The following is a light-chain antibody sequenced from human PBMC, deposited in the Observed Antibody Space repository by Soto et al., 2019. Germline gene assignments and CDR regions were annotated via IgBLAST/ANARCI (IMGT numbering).Light chain of an antibody. Sequence: EIVMTQSPATLSVSPGERATLSCRASQSVSSNLAWYQQKPGQTPRLVIYGASNRATGVPARFSGSGSETEFTLTISSLQAEDSAVYFCQQYNNWPTWTFGQGTKVDIK. CDR2: GAS. J-gene: IGKJ1*01. V-gene: IGKV3-15*01. CDR1: QSVSSN. CDR3: QQYNNWPTWT.